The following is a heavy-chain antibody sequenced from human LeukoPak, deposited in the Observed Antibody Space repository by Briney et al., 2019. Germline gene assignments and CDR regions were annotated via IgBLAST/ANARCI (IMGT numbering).Heavy chain of an antibody. CDR2: VNSNSGGT. CDR3: AREQVDIVATPLGVYGMDV. J-gene: IGHJ6*02. D-gene: IGHD5-12*01. V-gene: IGHV1-2*02. CDR1: GYRFSDYY. Sequence: RASVKVSCKASGYRFSDYYMHWVRQAPGQGLEWMGWVNSNSGGTHYAQKLQGRVTMTTDTSTSTAYMELRSLRSDDTAVYYCAREQVDIVATPLGVYGMDVWGQGTTVTVSS.